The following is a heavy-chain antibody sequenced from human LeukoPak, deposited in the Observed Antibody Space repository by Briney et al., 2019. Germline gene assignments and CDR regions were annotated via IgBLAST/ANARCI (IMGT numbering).Heavy chain of an antibody. CDR1: GFTFSSYA. D-gene: IGHD3-22*01. CDR3: AKEAYHYDSSGHPGTQFDY. V-gene: IGHV3-23*01. J-gene: IGHJ4*02. CDR2: ISGSGGST. Sequence: GGSLRLSCAASGFTFSSYAMSWVRQAPGKGLEWVSAISGSGGSTYYADSVKGRFTISRDNSKNTLYLQMNSLKVEDTAVYYCAKEAYHYDSSGHPGTQFDYWGEGTLVTVSS.